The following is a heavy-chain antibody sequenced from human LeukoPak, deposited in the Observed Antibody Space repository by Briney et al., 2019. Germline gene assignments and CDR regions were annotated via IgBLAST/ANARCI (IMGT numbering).Heavy chain of an antibody. J-gene: IGHJ4*02. Sequence: GGYLRLSCAASGFTFSDYYMSWIRQAPGEGLEWVSYISSSGSTIYYADSVKGRFTISRDNAKNSLYLQMNSLRAEDTAVYYCARAGNYGDYLFDYWGQGTLVTVSS. D-gene: IGHD4-17*01. CDR1: GFTFSDYY. CDR3: ARAGNYGDYLFDY. CDR2: ISSSGSTI. V-gene: IGHV3-11*01.